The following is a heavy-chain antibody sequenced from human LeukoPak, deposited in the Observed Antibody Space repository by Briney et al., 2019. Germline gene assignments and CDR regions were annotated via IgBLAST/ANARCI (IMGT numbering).Heavy chain of an antibody. CDR1: GFTFDDYA. Sequence: GGSLRLSCPASGFTFDDYAMHWVRQAPGKGLEWVSLISWDGGSTYYADSVKGRFTISRDNSKNSLYLQMNSLRAEDTALYYCAKAGHGSLYYFDYWGQGTLVTVSS. CDR2: ISWDGGST. CDR3: AKAGHGSLYYFDY. D-gene: IGHD1-14*01. V-gene: IGHV3-43D*04. J-gene: IGHJ4*02.